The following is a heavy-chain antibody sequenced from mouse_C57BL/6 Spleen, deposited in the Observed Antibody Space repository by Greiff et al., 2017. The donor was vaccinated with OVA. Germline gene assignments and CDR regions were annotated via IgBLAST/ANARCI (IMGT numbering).Heavy chain of an antibody. J-gene: IGHJ2*01. Sequence: EVQLVESGGGLVQPGGSLSLSCAASGFTFTNYYMSWVRQPPGKALEWLGFIRNKANGYTTEHSATVKGRFTISKDNSQSFLYLQISALGDEDSASYYSARSGYSLDYWGQGTTVTVSS. CDR2: IRNKANGYTT. D-gene: IGHD3-2*02. CDR1: GFTFTNYY. V-gene: IGHV7-3*01. CDR3: ARSGYSLDY.